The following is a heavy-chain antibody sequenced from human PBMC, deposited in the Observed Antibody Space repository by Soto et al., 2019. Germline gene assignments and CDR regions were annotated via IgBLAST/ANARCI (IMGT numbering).Heavy chain of an antibody. V-gene: IGHV1-18*01. CDR1: GYTFNNYG. CDR3: ARDGYYGAGSYGMDF. Sequence: QVQLVQSGAEVKKPGASVKVSCKTSGYTFNNYGISWVRQAPGQGLEWMGRISDYNGNTNYPQKFQGRVTMTTDISTKTFYMVLTRRRSDDAAVYYCARDGYYGAGSYGMDFWGRGTTVSVSS. CDR2: ISDYNGNT. J-gene: IGHJ6*02. D-gene: IGHD3-10*01.